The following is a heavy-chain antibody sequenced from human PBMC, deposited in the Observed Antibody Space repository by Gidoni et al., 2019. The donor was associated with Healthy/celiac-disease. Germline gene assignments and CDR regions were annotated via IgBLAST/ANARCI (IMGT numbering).Heavy chain of an antibody. CDR2: ISGDGGST. V-gene: IGHV3-43*02. CDR1: GFTFDDYA. D-gene: IGHD4-17*01. J-gene: IGHJ2*01. Sequence: EVQLVESGGGVVQPGGSLRLSCAASGFTFDDYAMHWVRQAPGKGLEWVSLISGDGGSTYYADSVKGRFTISRDNSKNSLYLQMNSLRTEDTALYYCAKDSDDYGGIHWYFDLWGRGTLVTVSS. CDR3: AKDSDDYGGIHWYFDL.